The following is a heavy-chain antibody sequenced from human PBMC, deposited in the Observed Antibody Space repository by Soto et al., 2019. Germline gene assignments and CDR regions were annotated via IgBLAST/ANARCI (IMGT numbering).Heavy chain of an antibody. V-gene: IGHV3-30-3*01. CDR1: GFTFSSYA. J-gene: IGHJ6*02. CDR3: ARVPGVYYYYGMDV. D-gene: IGHD3-10*01. CDR2: LSYDGSNK. Sequence: QVQLVESGGGVVQPGRFLRLSCAASGFTFSSYAMHWVRQAPGKGPEWVAVLSYDGSNKYYADSVKGRFTISRDDSKNTLYLQINSLRAEDTAVYYCARVPGVYYYYGMDVWCQGTTVTVTS.